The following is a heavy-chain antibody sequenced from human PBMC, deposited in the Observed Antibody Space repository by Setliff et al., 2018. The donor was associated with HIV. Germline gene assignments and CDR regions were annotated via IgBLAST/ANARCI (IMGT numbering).Heavy chain of an antibody. CDR3: ARPRRDGYEVDY. J-gene: IGHJ4*02. V-gene: IGHV5-10-1*01. CDR1: GYSVTSYW. CDR2: IDPSDSYT. D-gene: IGHD5-12*01. Sequence: PGESLKISCKGSGYSVTSYWISWVRQMPGKGLEWMGRIDPSDSYTNYSPSFQGHVTISADKSISTAYLQWSSLKASDTAMYYCARPRRDGYEVDYWGQGTLVTVSS.